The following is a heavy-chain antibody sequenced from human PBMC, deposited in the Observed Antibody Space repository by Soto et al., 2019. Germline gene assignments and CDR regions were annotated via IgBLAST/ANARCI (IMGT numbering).Heavy chain of an antibody. CDR3: ASNYGGYSYGYYYYYGMDV. CDR2: IDPSDSYT. J-gene: IGHJ6*02. CDR1: GYSFTSYW. V-gene: IGHV5-10-1*01. D-gene: IGHD5-18*01. Sequence: PGESLKISCKGSGYSFTSYWISWVRQMPGKGLEWMGRIDPSDSYTNYSPSFQGHVTISADKSISTAYLQWSSLKASDTAMYYCASNYGGYSYGYYYYYGMDVWGQGTTVTVSS.